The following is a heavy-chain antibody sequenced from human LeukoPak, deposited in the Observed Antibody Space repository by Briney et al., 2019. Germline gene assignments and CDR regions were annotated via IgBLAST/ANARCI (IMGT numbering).Heavy chain of an antibody. CDR2: IRSKPYGETT. Sequence: GGSLRLSCAASGFTFSDYGMSWVRQAPGKGLESVSFIRSKPYGETTEYAASVRGRFTISRDDYKSIAYLQMNSLKTEDTAVYYCTRGGSSSWYAYWGQGTLVTVSS. V-gene: IGHV3-49*04. D-gene: IGHD6-13*01. CDR1: GFTFSDYG. CDR3: TRGGSSSWYAY. J-gene: IGHJ4*02.